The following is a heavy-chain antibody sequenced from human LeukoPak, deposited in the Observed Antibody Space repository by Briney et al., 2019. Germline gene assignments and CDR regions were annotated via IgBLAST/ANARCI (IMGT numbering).Heavy chain of an antibody. CDR1: GFTVSSNY. CDR3: ARVPYSSGWYFDY. Sequence: GGSLRLSCAASGFTVSSNYMSWVRQVPGKGLEWVSVIYSGGSTYYADSVKGRFTISRDNSKNTLYLQMNRLRGEDAAVYYCARVPYSSGWYFDYWGQGTLVTVSS. CDR2: IYSGGST. D-gene: IGHD6-19*01. V-gene: IGHV3-53*01. J-gene: IGHJ4*02.